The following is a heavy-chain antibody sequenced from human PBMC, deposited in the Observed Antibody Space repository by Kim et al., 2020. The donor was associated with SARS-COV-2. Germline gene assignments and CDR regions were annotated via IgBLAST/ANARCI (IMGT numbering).Heavy chain of an antibody. Sequence: KYSQTFQGRLTITRDTSASTAYMELSSLISEDTAVYYCARDSNSGSYFDYWGQGTLVTVSS. CDR3: ARDSNSGSYFDY. J-gene: IGHJ4*02. D-gene: IGHD1-26*01. V-gene: IGHV1-3*01.